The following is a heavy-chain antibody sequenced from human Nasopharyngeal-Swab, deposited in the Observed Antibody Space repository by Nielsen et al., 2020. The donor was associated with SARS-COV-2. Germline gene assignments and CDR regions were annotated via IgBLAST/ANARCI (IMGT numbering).Heavy chain of an antibody. J-gene: IGHJ4*02. D-gene: IGHD2-2*03. CDR3: ARGRLDLGDY. CDR2: MYVSGST. Sequence: SETLSLTCAVYGGSFSGYYWSWIRQPAGKGLEWIGRMYVSGSTNYNPSLKSRVTMSVDTSKNQFSLKLRSVTAADTAVYYCARGRLDLGDYWGQGTLVTVSS. V-gene: IGHV4-59*10. CDR1: GGSFSGYY.